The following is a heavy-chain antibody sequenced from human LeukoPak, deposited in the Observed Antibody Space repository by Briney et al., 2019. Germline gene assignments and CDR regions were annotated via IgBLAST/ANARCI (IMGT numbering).Heavy chain of an antibody. CDR3: ARGPFNYDTNGYYWVGNWFDP. D-gene: IGHD3-22*01. CDR2: INPSGGST. Sequence: ASVKVSCKASGYTFISYYAHWVRQAPGQGLEWMGIINPSGGSTSYAQKFQGRVTMTRDTSTNTVYMELSSLRSEDTAVYYCARGPFNYDTNGYYWVGNWFDPWGQGTLVTVSS. CDR1: GYTFISYY. J-gene: IGHJ5*02. V-gene: IGHV1-46*01.